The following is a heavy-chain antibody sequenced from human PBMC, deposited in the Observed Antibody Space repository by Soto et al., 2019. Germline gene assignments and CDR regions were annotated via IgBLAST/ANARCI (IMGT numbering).Heavy chain of an antibody. J-gene: IGHJ6*02. V-gene: IGHV1-69*13. CDR1: GGTXXXXA. Sequence: ASVKVSCKASGGTXXXXAISRGRTAACQVLGWMGXIIPXFGTADYAQKFQGRVTITADESTSTAYMELSSLRSEDTAVYYCARDSSITIFGVVVTNYYGMDVWGQGTTVTVSS. D-gene: IGHD3-3*01. CDR2: IIPXFGTA. CDR3: ARDSSITIFGVVVTNYYGMDV.